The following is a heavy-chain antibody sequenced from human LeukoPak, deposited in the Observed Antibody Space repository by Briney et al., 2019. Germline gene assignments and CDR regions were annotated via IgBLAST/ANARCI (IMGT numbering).Heavy chain of an antibody. D-gene: IGHD5-12*01. Sequence: ASVNVSCTASGYTFTSYAMNWVRQAPGQGLEWMGCINTNTRNPTYTQAFTGQFVFSLYTSVTTTYPQISSLKAEDTAVYYCARERGREWLRPYYYYFGMDVWGQGTTVTVSS. CDR1: GYTFTSYA. CDR2: INTNTRNP. J-gene: IGHJ6*02. CDR3: ARERGREWLRPYYYYFGMDV. V-gene: IGHV7-4-1*02.